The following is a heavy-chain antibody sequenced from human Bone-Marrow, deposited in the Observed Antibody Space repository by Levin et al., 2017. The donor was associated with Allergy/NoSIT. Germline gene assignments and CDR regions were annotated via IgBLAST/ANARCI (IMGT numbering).Heavy chain of an antibody. CDR2: IYYSGST. D-gene: IGHD5-18*01. J-gene: IGHJ6*02. Sequence: SQTLSLTCTVSGGSINNYYWNWVRPSPGEGLEWLGNIYYSGSTNYNPSLKSRVTISIDASKTQFSLRLNSVTAADTAVYHWARGKYSYGYGMDVWGQGTTVIVSS. CDR3: ARGKYSYGYGMDV. CDR1: GGSINNYY. V-gene: IGHV4-59*01.